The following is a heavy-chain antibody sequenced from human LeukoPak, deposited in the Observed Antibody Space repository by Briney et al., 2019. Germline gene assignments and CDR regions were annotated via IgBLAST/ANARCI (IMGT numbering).Heavy chain of an antibody. J-gene: IGHJ4*02. CDR2: MNPNSGNT. CDR1: GYTFTSYG. D-gene: IGHD2-2*02. V-gene: IGHV1-8*01. CDR3: ARDTPRSTGVPRPYGY. Sequence: VASVKVSCKASGYTFTSYGISWVRQATGQGLEWMGWMNPNSGNTGYAQKFQGRVTITRNTSISTAYMELRSLRSDDTAVYYCARDTPRSTGVPRPYGYWGQGTLVTVSS.